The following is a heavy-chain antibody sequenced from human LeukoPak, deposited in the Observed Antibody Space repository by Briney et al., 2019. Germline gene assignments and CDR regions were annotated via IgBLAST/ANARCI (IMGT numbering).Heavy chain of an antibody. J-gene: IGHJ6*03. CDR1: GYTFTSYD. CDR3: ARGPDTAIGEDYMDV. CDR2: MNPNSGNT. Sequence: ASVKVSCKASGYTFTSYDINWVRQATGQGLEWMGWMNPNSGNTGYAQKFQGRVTMTRNTSISTAYMELSGLRSEDTAVYYCARGPDTAIGEDYMDVWGKGTTVTVSS. D-gene: IGHD5-18*01. V-gene: IGHV1-8*01.